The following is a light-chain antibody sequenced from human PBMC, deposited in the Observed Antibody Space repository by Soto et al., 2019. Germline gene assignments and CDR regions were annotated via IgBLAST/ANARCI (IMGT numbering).Light chain of an antibody. CDR1: LNVDRA. CDR2: GAS. V-gene: IGKV3-15*01. CDR3: QQYSHWPALT. Sequence: EIVMTQSPATLSVSPGETATLSCRASLNVDRAVAWYQHKPGQAPSLLIVGASFRATGVPGRFSGGGSGTDFTLTISSLQSEDFAVYYCQQYSHWPALTFGGGTAVEIK. J-gene: IGKJ4*01.